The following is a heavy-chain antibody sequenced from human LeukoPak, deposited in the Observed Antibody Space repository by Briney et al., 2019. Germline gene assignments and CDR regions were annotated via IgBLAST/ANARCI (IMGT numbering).Heavy chain of an antibody. CDR1: GFTFSDYY. J-gene: IGHJ4*02. CDR3: ARYGCSGGSCYPDY. Sequence: GGSLRLSCAASGFTFSDYYMSWIRQAPGKGLEWVSYISSSGSTIYYADSVKGRFTISRHNAKNALYLQMNSLRAEDTAVYYCARYGCSGGSCYPDYWGQGTLGTVSS. CDR2: ISSSGSTI. D-gene: IGHD2-15*01. V-gene: IGHV3-11*01.